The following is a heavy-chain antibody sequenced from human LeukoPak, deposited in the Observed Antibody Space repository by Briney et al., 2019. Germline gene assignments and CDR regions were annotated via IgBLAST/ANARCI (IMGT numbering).Heavy chain of an antibody. J-gene: IGHJ4*02. CDR1: GYSISSGYF. CDR3: ARDPPTTVTTPDY. D-gene: IGHD4-17*01. V-gene: IGHV4-38-2*02. Sequence: SETLSLTCAVSGYSISSGYFWGWIRQPPGKGLEWIGTIYHSGSTYYNPSLKSRVTISVDTSKNQFSLKLNSMTVADTAVYYCARDPPTTVTTPDYWGQGTLVTVSS. CDR2: IYHSGST.